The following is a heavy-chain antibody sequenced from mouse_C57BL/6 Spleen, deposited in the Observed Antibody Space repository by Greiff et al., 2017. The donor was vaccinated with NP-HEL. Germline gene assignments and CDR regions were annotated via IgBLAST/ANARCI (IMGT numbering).Heavy chain of an antibody. CDR2: ISSGSSTI. CDR1: GFTFSDYG. J-gene: IGHJ1*03. V-gene: IGHV5-17*01. CDR3: AWPYSNYPLDWYFDF. D-gene: IGHD2-5*01. Sequence: EVQVVESGGGLVKPGGSLKLSCAASGFTFSDYGMHWVRQAPEKGLEWVAYISSGSSTIYYADTVKGRFTISRDKAKNTLFLQMTSLRSEDTAMYYCAWPYSNYPLDWYFDFWGTGTTVTVSS.